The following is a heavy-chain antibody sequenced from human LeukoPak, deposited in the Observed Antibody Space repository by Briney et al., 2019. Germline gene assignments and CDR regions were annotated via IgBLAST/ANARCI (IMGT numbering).Heavy chain of an antibody. CDR3: ARDYGDYVNWFDP. CDR1: GYTFTTYY. J-gene: IGHJ5*02. V-gene: IGHV1-46*01. CDR2: INPGGGST. Sequence: ASVKVSCKASGYTFTTYYMHWVRQAPAQGLEWMGIINPGGGSTTYAQKFQGRVTMTRDTSTSTVYMELSSLRSEDTAVYYCARDYGDYVNWFDPWGQGTLVTVSS. D-gene: IGHD4-17*01.